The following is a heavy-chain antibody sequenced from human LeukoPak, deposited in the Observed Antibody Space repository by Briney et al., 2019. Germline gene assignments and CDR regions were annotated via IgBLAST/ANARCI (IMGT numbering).Heavy chain of an antibody. CDR3: ARDFAEARDGYNLIDY. CDR1: GFTFRSYG. CDR2: IWYDGSNK. D-gene: IGHD5-24*01. V-gene: IGHV3-33*01. Sequence: PGGSLRLSCAASGFTFRSYGMHWVRQAPGKGLEWVAVIWYDGSNKYYADSVKGRFTISRDNSKNTLYLQMNSLRAEDTAVYYCARDFAEARDGYNLIDYWGQGTLVTVSS. J-gene: IGHJ4*02.